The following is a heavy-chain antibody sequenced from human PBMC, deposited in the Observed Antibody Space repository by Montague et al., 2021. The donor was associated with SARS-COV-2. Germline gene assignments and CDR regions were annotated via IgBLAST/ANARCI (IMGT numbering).Heavy chain of an antibody. CDR1: GGSFSGYY. V-gene: IGHV4-34*01. J-gene: IGHJ4*02. D-gene: IGHD5-12*01. Sequence: SETLSLTSAVYGGSFSGYYWSWIRQPPGKGLEWIGEINHSGSTNYNPSLKSRVTISVDTSKNQFSLKLSPVTAADTAVYYCAREVGRGYSGYEGEYWGQGTLVTVSS. CDR2: INHSGST. CDR3: AREVGRGYSGYEGEY.